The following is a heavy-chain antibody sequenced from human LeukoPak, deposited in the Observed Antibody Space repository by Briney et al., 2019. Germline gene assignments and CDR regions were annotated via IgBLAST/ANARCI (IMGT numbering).Heavy chain of an antibody. Sequence: PGGSLRLSCAASGFNVSSNYMSWVRQVPGKGLEWVSVIYSGGSTYYADSVKGRFTVSRDNSKNTLYLQMNSLRAEDTAVYYCAGGSSDYGDYALGYWGQGTLVTVSS. CDR2: IYSGGST. CDR1: GFNVSSNY. D-gene: IGHD4-17*01. J-gene: IGHJ4*02. V-gene: IGHV3-53*01. CDR3: AGGSSDYGDYALGY.